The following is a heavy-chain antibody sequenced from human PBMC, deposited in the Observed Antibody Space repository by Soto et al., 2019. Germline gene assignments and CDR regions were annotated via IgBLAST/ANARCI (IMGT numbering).Heavy chain of an antibody. CDR3: ARFIGDIGPSGPAIYYYGMDV. D-gene: IGHD2-15*01. Sequence: GASVKVSCKASGYTFTSYGISWVRQAPGQGLEWMGWIIPIYGNANYAQKFQGRVTITADESTSTAYMELSSLRSEDTAVYYCARFIGDIGPSGPAIYYYGMDVWGQGTTVTVSS. CDR2: IIPIYGNA. J-gene: IGHJ6*02. V-gene: IGHV1-69*13. CDR1: GYTFTSYG.